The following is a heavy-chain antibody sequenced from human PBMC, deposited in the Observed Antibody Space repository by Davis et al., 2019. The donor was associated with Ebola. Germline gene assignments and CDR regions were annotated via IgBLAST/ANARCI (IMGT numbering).Heavy chain of an antibody. Sequence: GESLKISCAASGFTFSTYTMSWVRQAPGKGLEWVSSISGSTYYIYYSDSLKGRFTISRDNTKNSLYLQINSLRAEDTATYYCVRGSRNMDVWGQGTTVTVSS. J-gene: IGHJ6*02. CDR2: ISGSTYYI. CDR3: VRGSRNMDV. CDR1: GFTFSTYT. V-gene: IGHV3-21*01.